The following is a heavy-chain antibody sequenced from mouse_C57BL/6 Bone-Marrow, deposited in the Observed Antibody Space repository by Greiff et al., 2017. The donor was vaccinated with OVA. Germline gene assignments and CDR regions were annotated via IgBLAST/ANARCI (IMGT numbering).Heavy chain of an antibody. Sequence: QVQLQQSGPELARPWASVKISCQAFYTFSRRAHFAIRDTNYWMQWVKQRPGQGLEWIGAIYPGNGDTSYNQKFKGKATLTADQSSSTDYMKLSSLTSEDSAVYYCAGGIYYYGSLDYWGQGTTLTVSS. V-gene: IGHV1-87*01. CDR1: YTFS. D-gene: IGHD1-1*01. J-gene: IGHJ2*01. CDR3: SEDSAVYYCAGGIYYYGSLDY. CDR2: GQGLEWIG.